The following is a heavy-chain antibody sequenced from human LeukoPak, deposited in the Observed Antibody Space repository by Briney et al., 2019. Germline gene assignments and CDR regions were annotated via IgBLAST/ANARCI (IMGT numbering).Heavy chain of an antibody. Sequence: GGSLRLSCAASGFTFSSYGMSWVRQAPGKGLEWVSAISGSGGSTYYAGSVKGRFTISRDNSKNTLYLQMNSLRAEDTAVYYCAKLESGWYVTSLNYWGQGTLVTVSS. CDR2: ISGSGGST. CDR3: AKLESGWYVTSLNY. V-gene: IGHV3-23*01. D-gene: IGHD6-19*01. CDR1: GFTFSSYG. J-gene: IGHJ4*02.